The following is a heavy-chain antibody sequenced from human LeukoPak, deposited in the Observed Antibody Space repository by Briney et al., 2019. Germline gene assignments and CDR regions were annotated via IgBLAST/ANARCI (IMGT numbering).Heavy chain of an antibody. CDR1: GYTFTSYA. J-gene: IGHJ4*02. D-gene: IGHD3-9*01. V-gene: IGHV7-4-1*02. CDR2: INTNTGNP. CDR3: ARGSRLTGSSFDY. Sequence: ASVKVSCKASGYTFTSYAMNWVRQAPGQRLEWMGWINTNTGNPTYAQGFTGRFVFSLDSSVSTAYLQISSLKAEDTAVYYCARGSRLTGSSFDYWGQGTLVTVSS.